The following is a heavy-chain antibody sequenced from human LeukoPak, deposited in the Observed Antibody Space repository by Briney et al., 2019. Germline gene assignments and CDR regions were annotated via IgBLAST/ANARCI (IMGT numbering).Heavy chain of an antibody. V-gene: IGHV3-9*01. CDR2: ISWNSGSI. J-gene: IGHJ4*02. CDR3: AKDRSSSWYEYYFDY. CDR1: GFTFDDYA. Sequence: GGSLRLSCAASGFTFDDYAMHWVRRAPGKGLEWVSGISWNSGSIGYADSVKGRFTISRDNAKNSLYLQMNSLRAEDTALYYCAKDRSSSWYEYYFDYWGQGTLVTVSS. D-gene: IGHD6-13*01.